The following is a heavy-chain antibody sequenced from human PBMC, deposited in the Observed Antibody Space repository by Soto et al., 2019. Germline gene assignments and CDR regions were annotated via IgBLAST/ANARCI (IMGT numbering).Heavy chain of an antibody. CDR2: IIPIFGTA. CDR1: GGTFSSYA. J-gene: IGHJ4*02. CDR3: ASRLVEMATTPLGY. D-gene: IGHD5-12*01. V-gene: IGHV1-69*12. Sequence: QVQLVQSGAEVKKPGSSVKVSCKASGGTFSSYAISWVRQAPGQGLEWMGGIIPIFGTANYAQKFQGRVTITADESLSTGYMELSSLTSEDTAVYYCASRLVEMATTPLGYWGQGTLVTVSS.